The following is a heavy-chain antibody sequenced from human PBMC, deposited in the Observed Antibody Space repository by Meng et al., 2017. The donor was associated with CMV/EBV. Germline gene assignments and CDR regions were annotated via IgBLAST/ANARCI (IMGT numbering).Heavy chain of an antibody. J-gene: IGHJ6*02. V-gene: IGHV3-11*01. D-gene: IGHD4-11*01. CDR2: ISSSGSTI. Sequence: GESLKISCAASAFTFSDYYMSWIRQAPGKGLEWVSYISSSGSTIYYADSVKGRFTISRDNAKNSLYLQMNSLRAEDTAVYYCARDRDGNYRYYYGLDVWGQGTTVTVSS. CDR1: AFTFSDYY. CDR3: ARDRDGNYRYYYGLDV.